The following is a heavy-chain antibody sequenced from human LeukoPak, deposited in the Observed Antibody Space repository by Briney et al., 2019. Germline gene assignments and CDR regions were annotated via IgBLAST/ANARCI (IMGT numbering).Heavy chain of an antibody. D-gene: IGHD4-17*01. Sequence: PGGSVRLSCAASGFTFSSYGMHWVRQAPGKGLEWVAVMWYDGSNKYYADSVKGRFTISRDNSKNTLYLQMHSLRAEDTAVYYCARDEVTTPRDWGQGTLVTVSS. CDR3: ARDEVTTPRD. CDR1: GFTFSSYG. V-gene: IGHV3-33*01. J-gene: IGHJ4*02. CDR2: MWYDGSNK.